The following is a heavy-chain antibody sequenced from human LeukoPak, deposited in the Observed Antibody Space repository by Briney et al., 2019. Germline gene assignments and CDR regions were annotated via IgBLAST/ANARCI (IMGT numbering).Heavy chain of an antibody. CDR3: AKDLFTQEDY. J-gene: IGHJ4*02. CDR2: IRYDGSNK. V-gene: IGHV3-30*02. CDR1: GFTFRSYG. D-gene: IGHD3-16*01. Sequence: TGGSLRLSCAASGFTFRSYGMHWVRQAPGKGLEWVAFIRYDGSNKYYADSVKGRFTISRDNSKNTLYLQMNSLRAEDTAVYYCAKDLFTQEDYWGQGTLVTVSS.